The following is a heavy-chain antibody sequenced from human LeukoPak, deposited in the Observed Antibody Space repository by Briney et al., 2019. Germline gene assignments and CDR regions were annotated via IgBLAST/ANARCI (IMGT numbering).Heavy chain of an antibody. CDR3: ATGYSSGWFWGAFDY. Sequence: PGGSLRLSCAASGFTFNNYAMSWVRQAPGKGLEWVSAISGNGVNTYYADSVKGRFTISRDNSKNTLYLQMNSLRAEDTAVYYCATGYSSGWFWGAFDYWGQGTLVTVSS. CDR2: ISGNGVNT. D-gene: IGHD6-19*01. J-gene: IGHJ4*02. V-gene: IGHV3-23*01. CDR1: GFTFNNYA.